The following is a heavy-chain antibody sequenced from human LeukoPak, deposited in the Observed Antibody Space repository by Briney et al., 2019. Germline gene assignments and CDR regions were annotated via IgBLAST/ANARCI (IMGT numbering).Heavy chain of an antibody. Sequence: SETLSLTCTVSGGSISSSSYYWGWIRQPPGKGLEWIGSIYYSGSTYYNPSLKSRVTISVDTSKNQFSLKLSSVTAADTAVYYCARDLTYGYYYYMDVWGKGTTVTVSS. J-gene: IGHJ6*03. V-gene: IGHV4-39*07. D-gene: IGHD4-17*01. CDR3: ARDLTYGYYYYMDV. CDR1: GGSISSSSYY. CDR2: IYYSGST.